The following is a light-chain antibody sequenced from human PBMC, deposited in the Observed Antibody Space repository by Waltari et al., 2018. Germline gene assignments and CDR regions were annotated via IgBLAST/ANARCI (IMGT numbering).Light chain of an antibody. V-gene: IGLV1-51*01. CDR2: DNN. J-gene: IGLJ3*02. CDR3: ASWDSSLSAGV. Sequence: QSGLTQPPSVSVAPGQQVTISCSGTSSHIGHNPVFWYQQLPGTAPKLLIYDNNERPSGIPDRFSGSKSGTSATLGITGLQTGDEADFYCASWDSSLSAGVFGGGTKLTVL. CDR1: SSHIGHNP.